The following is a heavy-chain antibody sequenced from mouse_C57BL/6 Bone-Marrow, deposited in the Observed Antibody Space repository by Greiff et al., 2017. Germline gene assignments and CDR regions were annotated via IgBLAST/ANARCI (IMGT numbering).Heavy chain of an antibody. V-gene: IGHV1-72*01. J-gene: IGHJ1*03. Sequence: QVQLQQPGAELVKPGASVKLSCKASGYTFTSYWMHWVKQRPGRGLEWMGRIDPNSGGTKYNEKFKSKATLTVDKHYSKADMQRSSLTSEDSAVYYGAHGNDFYWYFAVWGTGTTVTVSS. CDR2: IDPNSGGT. CDR1: GYTFTSYW. CDR3: AHGNDFYWYFAV. D-gene: IGHD2-2*01.